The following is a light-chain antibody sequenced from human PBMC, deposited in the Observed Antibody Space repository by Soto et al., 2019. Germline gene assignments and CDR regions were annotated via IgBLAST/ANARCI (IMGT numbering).Light chain of an antibody. CDR2: GAS. J-gene: IGKJ5*01. CDR1: QSVSSD. CDR3: QQRSNWPPIT. V-gene: IGKV3-15*01. Sequence: EIVMTQSPATLSVSPGERATLSCRASQSVSSDLAWYRQKRGQAPRLLIYGASTRATGIPARFSGSGSGTEFTLTISSLQSEDFAVYYCQQRSNWPPITFGQGTRLEIK.